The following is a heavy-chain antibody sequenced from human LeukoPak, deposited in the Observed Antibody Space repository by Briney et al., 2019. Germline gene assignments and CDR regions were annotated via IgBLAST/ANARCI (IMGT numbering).Heavy chain of an antibody. CDR2: ISGSGGST. J-gene: IGHJ4*02. CDR3: AKDSWAVAANFDY. D-gene: IGHD6-19*01. V-gene: IGHV3-23*01. CDR1: GFTFSSYA. Sequence: GGSLRLSCAASGFTFSSYAMSWVRQAPGRGLEWVSAISGSGGSTYYADSVKGRFTISRDNSKNTLYLQMNSLRAGDTAVYYCAKDSWAVAANFDYWGQGTLVTVSS.